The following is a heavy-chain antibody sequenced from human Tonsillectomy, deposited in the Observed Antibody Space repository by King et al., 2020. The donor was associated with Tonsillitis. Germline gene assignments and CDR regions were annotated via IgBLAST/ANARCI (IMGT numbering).Heavy chain of an antibody. CDR3: ARGDMDTAMADYYYYMDV. CDR2: INPSSGGT. CDR1: GYTFIDYN. J-gene: IGHJ6*03. Sequence: VQLVQSGAEVKKPGASLKVSCMASGYTFIDYNIHWVRQAPGQGLEWMEWINPSSGGTDYAQKFQGWVTMTRDTSISTAYLELNKLRSDDTAVYYCARGDMDTAMADYYYYMDVWGKGTTVTVSS. D-gene: IGHD5-18*01. V-gene: IGHV1-2*04.